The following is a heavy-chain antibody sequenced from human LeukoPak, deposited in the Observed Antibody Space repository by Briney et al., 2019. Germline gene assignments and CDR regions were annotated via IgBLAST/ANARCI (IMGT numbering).Heavy chain of an antibody. Sequence: ASVKVSCKASGYTFPSYGISWVRQAPGQGLEWMGWISAYNCNTNYAQKLQGRVTLTTGKSTSTAYMALRSLRSDDKAVYYCARGSSVPAAMINFDYWGQGTLVTVSS. CDR1: GYTFPSYG. D-gene: IGHD2-2*01. CDR3: ARGSSVPAAMINFDY. CDR2: ISAYNCNT. J-gene: IGHJ4*02. V-gene: IGHV1-18*01.